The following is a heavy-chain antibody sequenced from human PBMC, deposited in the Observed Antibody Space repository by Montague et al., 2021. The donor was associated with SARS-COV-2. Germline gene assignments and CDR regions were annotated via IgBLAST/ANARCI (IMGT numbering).Heavy chain of an antibody. CDR1: GFTISSFW. CDR3: TRDRDYGDYLNWFNP. CDR2: IRQDESDK. D-gene: IGHD4-17*01. J-gene: IGHJ5*02. Sequence: SLRLSCAASGFTISSFWMRWVRQAPGKGLEWVANIRQDESDKYYVDSVRGRFTISRDNAKNSLYLQMSSLRAEDTGVYYCTRDRDYGDYLNWFNPWGQGTLVTVSS. V-gene: IGHV3-7*01.